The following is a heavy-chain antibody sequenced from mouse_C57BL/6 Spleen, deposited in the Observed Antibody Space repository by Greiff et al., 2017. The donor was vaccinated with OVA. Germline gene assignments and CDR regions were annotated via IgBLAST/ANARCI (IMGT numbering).Heavy chain of an antibody. CDR1: GYSITSGYY. Sequence: EVKLQESGPGLVKPSQSLSLTCSVTGYSITSGYYWNWIRQFPGNKLEWVGYISYDGSNNYNQYLKNRISITRDTAKNQFFPNLNSVTTENTATYYCARVPIYYDYGGVYFDYWGQGTTLTVSS. CDR3: ARVPIYYDYGGVYFDY. J-gene: IGHJ2*01. CDR2: ISYDGSN. D-gene: IGHD2-4*01. V-gene: IGHV3-6*01.